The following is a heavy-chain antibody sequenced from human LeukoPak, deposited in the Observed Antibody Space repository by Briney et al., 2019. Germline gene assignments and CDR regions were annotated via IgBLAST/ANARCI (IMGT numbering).Heavy chain of an antibody. D-gene: IGHD1-26*01. Sequence: PLETLSLTCTVSGGSVSTYYWSWIRQSAGKGLEWIGHISTSGSTTYNPSLKSRVTMSVDTSKNQFSLKLSSVTAADTAVYYCAREATIVGATIIWGQGTLVTVSS. CDR3: AREATIVGATII. CDR1: GGSVSTYY. CDR2: ISTSGST. J-gene: IGHJ4*02. V-gene: IGHV4-4*07.